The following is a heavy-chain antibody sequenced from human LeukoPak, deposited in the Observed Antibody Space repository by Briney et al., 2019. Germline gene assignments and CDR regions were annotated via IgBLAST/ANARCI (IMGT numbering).Heavy chain of an antibody. CDR3: ARNSGTTGEVKFDP. Sequence: SETLSLTCSVSGGSISSFYCNWMRQPAGKGLEWIGRIYTSGTTTYNPSLKSRVTTSVDTSKNQFSLKLSSVTAADTAVYYCARNSGTTGEVKFDPWGQGTLVTVSS. CDR1: GGSISSFY. V-gene: IGHV4-4*07. CDR2: IYTSGTT. J-gene: IGHJ5*02. D-gene: IGHD3-10*01.